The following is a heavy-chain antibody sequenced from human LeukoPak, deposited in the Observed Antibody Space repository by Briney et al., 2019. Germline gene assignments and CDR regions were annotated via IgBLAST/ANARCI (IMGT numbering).Heavy chain of an antibody. D-gene: IGHD2-2*01. CDR3: ARVLYGSRVNVIDS. J-gene: IGHJ4*02. Sequence: GGSLTLSCAASGFTFSNYWINWVRQAPGKGLEWVANMNEYGSEKYYVDTVRGRFTISRDNAENSLFLHMNSLRVEDTAVYRCARVLYGSRVNVIDSWGPGTLVTVSS. CDR1: GFTFSNYW. CDR2: MNEYGSEK. V-gene: IGHV3-7*01.